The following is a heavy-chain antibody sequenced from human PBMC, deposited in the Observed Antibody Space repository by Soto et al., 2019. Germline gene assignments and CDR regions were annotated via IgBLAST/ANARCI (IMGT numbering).Heavy chain of an antibody. CDR2: IYSSRSH. J-gene: IGHJ4*02. CDR3: ARLDRCGGDCGHLDS. V-gene: IGHV4-30-4*02. CDR1: GGAIISGDYY. D-gene: IGHD2-21*02. Sequence: DTLSLSCIVSGGAIISGDYYWSWVRQPPGKGLEWIGCIYSSRSHSYSTSLKSRVSVSVATSKNQFTLKLSSVTAADTAVYYCARLDRCGGDCGHLDSWGQGTLVTVSS.